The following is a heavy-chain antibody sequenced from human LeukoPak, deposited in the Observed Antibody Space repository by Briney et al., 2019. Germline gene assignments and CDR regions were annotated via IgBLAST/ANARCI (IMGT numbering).Heavy chain of an antibody. D-gene: IGHD3-16*01. CDR2: ISYSGST. Sequence: SETLSLTCTVSGGSIRSSNYYWGWIRQPPGKGLEWIGSISYSGSTYYKPSLKSRVTISVDTSKNQFSLKMSSVTAADTAVYYCARAGARLGWFDPWGQGTLVTVSS. V-gene: IGHV4-39*07. CDR3: ARAGARLGWFDP. J-gene: IGHJ5*02. CDR1: GGSIRSSNYY.